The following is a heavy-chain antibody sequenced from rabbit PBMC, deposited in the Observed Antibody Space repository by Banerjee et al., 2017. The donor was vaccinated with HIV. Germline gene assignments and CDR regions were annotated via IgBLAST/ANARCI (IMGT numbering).Heavy chain of an antibody. CDR2: IYGGKGNT. CDR1: GFSLSSYY. CDR3: ARDEDSDTSGWLGDFNL. V-gene: IGHV1S7*01. J-gene: IGHJ4*01. Sequence: QLKETGGGLVQPDESLTLTCTGSGFSLSSYYMNWVRQAPGKGLEWIGIIYGGKGNTDYASWVNGRFTISSDNAQNTVDLQMNSLTAADTATYFCARDEDSDTSGWLGDFNLWGPGTLVTVS. D-gene: IGHD4-1*01.